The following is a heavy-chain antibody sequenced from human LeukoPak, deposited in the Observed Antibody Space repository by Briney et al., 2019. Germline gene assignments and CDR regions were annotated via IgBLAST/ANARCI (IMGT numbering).Heavy chain of an antibody. D-gene: IGHD3-22*01. V-gene: IGHV4-38-2*02. Sequence: SETLSLTCTVSGHSISSGYYWGWIRQPPGTGLEWIGSIYHSASTYYNPSLKSRVTISVDTSKNQFSLKLSSVTAADTAVYYCARDPTTPYYYDSSGFDYWGQGTLVTVSS. J-gene: IGHJ4*02. CDR3: ARDPTTPYYYDSSGFDY. CDR1: GHSISSGYY. CDR2: IYHSAST.